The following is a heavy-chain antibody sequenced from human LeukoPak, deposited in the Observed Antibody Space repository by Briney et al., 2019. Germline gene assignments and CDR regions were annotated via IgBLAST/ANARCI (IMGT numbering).Heavy chain of an antibody. CDR3: AKGTLRYSSCYEY. CDR2: ISYDGSNK. Sequence: PGRSLRLSCAASGFTFSSYAMHWVRQAPGKGLEWVAVISYDGSNKYYADSVKGRFTISRDNSKNTLYLQMNSLRAEDTAVYYCAKGTLRYSSCYEYWGQGTPVTVSS. V-gene: IGHV3-30-3*01. D-gene: IGHD6-19*01. CDR1: GFTFSSYA. J-gene: IGHJ4*02.